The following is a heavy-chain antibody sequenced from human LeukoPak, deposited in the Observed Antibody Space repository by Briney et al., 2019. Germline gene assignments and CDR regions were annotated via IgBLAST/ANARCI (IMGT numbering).Heavy chain of an antibody. Sequence: GGSLRLSCAASGFTFSSFYMSWVRQAPGRGLEWVSTISGGGGSTYYSDSVKGRFTISRDNSKNTLYLQMNSLRAEDTAIYYCARENWVYNWKYDSSGSGINYWGQGTLVTVSS. CDR1: GFTFSSFY. CDR2: ISGGGGST. V-gene: IGHV3-23*01. D-gene: IGHD3-22*01. CDR3: ARENWVYNWKYDSSGSGINY. J-gene: IGHJ4*02.